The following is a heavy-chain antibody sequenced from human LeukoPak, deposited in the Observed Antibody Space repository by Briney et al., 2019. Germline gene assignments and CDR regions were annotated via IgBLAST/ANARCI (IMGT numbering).Heavy chain of an antibody. CDR2: ISGSGGRT. D-gene: IGHD6-19*01. J-gene: IGHJ5*02. V-gene: IGHV3-23*01. CDR3: ANPSSGWFRS. Sequence: GGSLRLSCAASGFTLSSYAMSWVRQAPGKGVEGVSAISGSGGRTYYADSVKGRFTISRDNSKNPLYLQIPTLRAEDTAVYYCANPSSGWFRSWGQGPLVTVSS. CDR1: GFTLSSYA.